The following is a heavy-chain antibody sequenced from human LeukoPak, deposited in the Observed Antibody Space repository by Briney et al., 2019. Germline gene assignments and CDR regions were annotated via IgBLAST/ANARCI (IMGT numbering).Heavy chain of an antibody. J-gene: IGHJ3*02. Sequence: SVPVSYKDSGGTFNNYAIRWVRQAPGQGLEWMGRFIAVLGMANYAQEFQGRLTITAYKSTSIAYMEVSSLRSEDTAVYYCARGLLYFGWLSDRTDSGYDSDGFDIWGQGTMVTVSS. CDR1: GGTFNNYA. CDR2: FIAVLGMA. D-gene: IGHD3-9*01. CDR3: ARGLLYFGWLSDRTDSGYDSDGFDI. V-gene: IGHV1-69*04.